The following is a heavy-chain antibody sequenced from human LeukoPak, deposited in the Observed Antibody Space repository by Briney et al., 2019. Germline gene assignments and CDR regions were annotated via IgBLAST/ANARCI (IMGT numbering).Heavy chain of an antibody. CDR1: GFTFSAYG. D-gene: IGHD2-2*01. J-gene: IGHJ3*02. Sequence: GGSLRLSCAASGFTFSAYGVTWVRQAPGKGLEWVSSMGVSGDNVHYADSVKGRFAISRDNVKNTLYLQMNNLRAEDTAVYYCTRDGHQQSPYACDIWGQGTLVTVSS. CDR2: MGVSGDNV. V-gene: IGHV3-23*01. CDR3: TRDGHQQSPYACDI.